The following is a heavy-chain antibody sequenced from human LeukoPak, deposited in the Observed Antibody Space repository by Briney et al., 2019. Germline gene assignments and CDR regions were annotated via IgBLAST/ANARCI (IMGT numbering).Heavy chain of an antibody. CDR2: IYYSGST. D-gene: IGHD3-22*01. CDR1: GGSVTDYY. Sequence: PSETLSLTCTVSGGSVTDYYWSWIRQPPGKGLEWIGYIYYSGSTNYNPSLKSRVTISVDTSKNQFSLKVSSVTAADTAVYYCARQDGSDYYPLGYWGQGTLVTVSS. CDR3: ARQDGSDYYPLGY. V-gene: IGHV4-59*02. J-gene: IGHJ4*02.